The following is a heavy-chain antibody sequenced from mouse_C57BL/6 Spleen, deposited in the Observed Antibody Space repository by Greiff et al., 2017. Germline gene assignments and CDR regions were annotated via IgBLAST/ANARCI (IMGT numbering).Heavy chain of an antibody. Sequence: QVQLQQSGAELARPGASVKLSCKASGYTFTSYGISWVKQRTGQGLEWIGEIYPRSGNTYYNEKFKGKATLTADKSSSTAYMELRSLTSEDSAVYFCARWGLITTVVATGGDYWGQGTTLTVSS. CDR3: ARWGLITTVVATGGDY. D-gene: IGHD1-1*01. V-gene: IGHV1-81*01. CDR1: GYTFTSYG. CDR2: IYPRSGNT. J-gene: IGHJ2*01.